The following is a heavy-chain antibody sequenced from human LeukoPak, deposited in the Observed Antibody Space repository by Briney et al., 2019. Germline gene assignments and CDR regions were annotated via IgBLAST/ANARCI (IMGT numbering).Heavy chain of an antibody. J-gene: IGHJ5*02. CDR2: IYSGGST. V-gene: IGHV3-66*01. CDR3: ARAEYYYGSGSYFWFDP. CDR1: GFTVSSNY. Sequence: PGGSLRLSCAASGFTVSSNYMSWVRQAPGKGLEWVSVIYSGGSTDYADSVKGRFTISRDNSKNTLYLQMNSLRAEDTAVYYCARAEYYYGSGSYFWFDPWGQGTLVTVSS. D-gene: IGHD3-10*01.